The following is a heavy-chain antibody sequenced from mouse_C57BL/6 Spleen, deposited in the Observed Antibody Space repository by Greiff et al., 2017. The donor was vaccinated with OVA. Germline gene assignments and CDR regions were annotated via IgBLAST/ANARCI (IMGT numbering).Heavy chain of an antibody. CDR3: AREEGVVATRAYAMDY. CDR1: GYSFTGYF. J-gene: IGHJ4*01. V-gene: IGHV1-20*01. Sequence: EVKLQESGPELVKPGDSVKISCKASGYSFTGYFMNWVMQSHGKSLEWIGRINPYNGDTFSNQTFKGKATLTVDKSSSTAHMELRSLTSEDSAVYYCAREEGVVATRAYAMDYWGQGTSVTVSS. D-gene: IGHD1-1*01. CDR2: INPYNGDT.